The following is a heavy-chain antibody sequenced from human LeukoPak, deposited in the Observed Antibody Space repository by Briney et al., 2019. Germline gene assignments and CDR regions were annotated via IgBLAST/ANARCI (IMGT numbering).Heavy chain of an antibody. CDR3: AKNTGGYMDV. Sequence: GGSLRLSCEGSGFTFSDYYMSWIRQAPGKGLEWVSYISTIGSTIYYADSVKGRFTISRDNAKNSLYLQMNSLRAEDTAVYYCAKNTGGYMDVWGKGTTVTVSS. V-gene: IGHV3-11*01. CDR1: GFTFSDYY. J-gene: IGHJ6*03. CDR2: ISTIGSTI. D-gene: IGHD1-14*01.